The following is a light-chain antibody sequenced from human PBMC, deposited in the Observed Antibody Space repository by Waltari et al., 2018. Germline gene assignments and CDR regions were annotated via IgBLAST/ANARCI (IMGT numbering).Light chain of an antibody. V-gene: IGKV1-12*02. J-gene: IGKJ4*01. Sequence: DIQMTQSPSSVSAFVGDRVTITCRASQSISNWLAWYQQKPGKAPKLLIYGASDLHSGGPSRFSGSGAGTDFTLTISSLQPDDFAVYYCQQYNTYCSFGGGTKVEI. CDR1: QSISNW. CDR3: QQYNTYCS. CDR2: GAS.